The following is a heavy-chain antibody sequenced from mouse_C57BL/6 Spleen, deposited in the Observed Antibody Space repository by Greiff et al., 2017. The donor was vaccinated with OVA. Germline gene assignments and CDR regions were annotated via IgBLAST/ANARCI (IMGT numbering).Heavy chain of an antibody. Sequence: VQLQQSGAELARPGASVKMSCKASGYTFTSYTMHWVKQRPGPGLEWIGYINPSSGYTKYNQKFKDKATLTADKSSSTAYMQLSSLTSEDSAVYYCARSDSSGYGGFAYWGQGTLVTVSA. V-gene: IGHV1-4*01. CDR2: INPSSGYT. CDR3: ARSDSSGYGGFAY. J-gene: IGHJ3*01. CDR1: GYTFTSYT. D-gene: IGHD3-2*02.